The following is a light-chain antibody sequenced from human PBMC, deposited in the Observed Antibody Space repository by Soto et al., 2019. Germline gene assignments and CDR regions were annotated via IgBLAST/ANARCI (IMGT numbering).Light chain of an antibody. Sequence: DIQMTQSPSALSASVGDRVTITCRASQGISNDLAWYQQNAGKVPTLLIYAASTLQSAVPSRFTCSGSATDFTLTIGSLQPEAVATYYCQKYNSAPRTLDQGTKV. V-gene: IGKV1-27*01. CDR2: AAS. CDR1: QGISND. CDR3: QKYNSAPRT. J-gene: IGKJ1*01.